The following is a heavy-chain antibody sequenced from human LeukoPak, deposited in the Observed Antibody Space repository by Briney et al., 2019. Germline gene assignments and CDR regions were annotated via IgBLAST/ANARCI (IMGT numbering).Heavy chain of an antibody. CDR3: VSFYETY. Sequence: GGSLRLSCTASGSYWMHWVRQAPGKGLVWVSHINSDGSWTSYADSVKGRFTISKDNAKNTVYLQMNNLRAEDTAVYYCVSFYETYWGRGTLVTVSS. V-gene: IGHV3-74*01. CDR1: GSYW. CDR2: INSDGSWT. D-gene: IGHD2/OR15-2a*01. J-gene: IGHJ4*02.